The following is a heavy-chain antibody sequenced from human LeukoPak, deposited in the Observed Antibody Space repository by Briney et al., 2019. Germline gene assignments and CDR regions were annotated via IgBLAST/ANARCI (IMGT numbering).Heavy chain of an antibody. CDR2: ISWNSGSI. CDR1: GFTFDDYA. CDR3: AKPLDY. V-gene: IGHV3-9*01. Sequence: PGRSLRLSCAASGFTFDDYAMHWVRHAPGKGLEWVSGISWNSGSIGYADSVKGRFTISRDNSKNTLYLQMNSLRAEDTAVYYCAKPLDYWGQGTLVTVSS. J-gene: IGHJ4*02.